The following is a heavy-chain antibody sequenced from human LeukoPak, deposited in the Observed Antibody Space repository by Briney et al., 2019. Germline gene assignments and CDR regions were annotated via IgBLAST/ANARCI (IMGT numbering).Heavy chain of an antibody. Sequence: GGSLRLSCAASGFTFSSYGMHWVRQAPGKGLEWVAVISYAGTNKYYADSVKGRFTISRDNAKNSLYLQMNSLRAEDTAVYYCAREGIKYQLLLDYWGQGTLVTVSS. CDR3: AREGIKYQLLLDY. J-gene: IGHJ4*02. V-gene: IGHV3-30*12. CDR1: GFTFSSYG. CDR2: ISYAGTNK. D-gene: IGHD2-2*01.